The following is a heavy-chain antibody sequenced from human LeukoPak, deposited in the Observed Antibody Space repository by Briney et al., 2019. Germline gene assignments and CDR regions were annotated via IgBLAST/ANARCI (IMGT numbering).Heavy chain of an antibody. CDR3: ARVERTRYYDFWSGYYKGDNWFDP. D-gene: IGHD3-3*01. CDR1: GFTFSDYS. Sequence: GSLRLSCAASGFTFSDYSMNWVRQAPGKGLEWIGEIKHSGSTNYNPSLKSRVTISVDTSKNQFSLKLSSVTAADTAVYYCARVERTRYYDFWSGYYKGDNWFDPWGQGTLVTVSS. V-gene: IGHV4-34*01. J-gene: IGHJ5*02. CDR2: IKHSGST.